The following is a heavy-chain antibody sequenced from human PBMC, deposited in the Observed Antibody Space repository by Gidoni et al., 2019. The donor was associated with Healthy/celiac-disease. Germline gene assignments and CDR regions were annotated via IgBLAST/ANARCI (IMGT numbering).Heavy chain of an antibody. CDR2: INHSGST. V-gene: IGHV4-34*01. CDR3: ARGGPDWKDFDY. CDR1: GGSFSGYY. J-gene: IGHJ4*02. D-gene: IGHD1-1*01. Sequence: QVQLQQWCAGLLKSSETLSLTCPVSGGSFSGYYWRWIRQPPGKGLEWIGEINHSGSTNYNPSLKSRVTISVDKSKNRFALKLSSVTAADTAVYYCARGGPDWKDFDYWGQGTLVTVSS.